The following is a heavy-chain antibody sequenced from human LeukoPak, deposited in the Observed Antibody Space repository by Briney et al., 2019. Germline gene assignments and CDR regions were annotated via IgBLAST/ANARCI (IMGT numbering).Heavy chain of an antibody. Sequence: KPSQTLSLTCTVSGDSISSGGYHWSWIRQHPGKGLEWIGYIYYSGSTYYNPSLKSRVTISVDTSKNQFSLNLSSVTAADTAVYYCARVLSSGYHNWFDPWGQGTLVTVSS. D-gene: IGHD3-22*01. V-gene: IGHV4-31*03. CDR3: ARVLSSGYHNWFDP. J-gene: IGHJ5*02. CDR2: IYYSGST. CDR1: GDSISSGGYH.